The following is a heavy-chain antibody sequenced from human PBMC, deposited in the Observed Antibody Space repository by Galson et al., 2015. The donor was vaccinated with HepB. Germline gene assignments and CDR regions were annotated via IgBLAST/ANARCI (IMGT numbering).Heavy chain of an antibody. CDR1: GYTFTNYA. D-gene: IGHD3-9*01. Sequence: SVKVSCKASGYTFTNYAINWVRQAPGQGPEWMGWISTNTGNPSYAQGFTRRFVFSLDTSVSTAYLQISSLAAEDTAVYYCARDRYFDSGNYAYWGQGTLVTVSS. CDR3: ARDRYFDSGNYAY. J-gene: IGHJ4*02. CDR2: ISTNTGNP. V-gene: IGHV7-4-1*02.